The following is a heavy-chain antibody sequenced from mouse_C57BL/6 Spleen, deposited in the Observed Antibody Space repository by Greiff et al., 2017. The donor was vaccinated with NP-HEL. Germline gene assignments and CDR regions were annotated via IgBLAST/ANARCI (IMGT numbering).Heavy chain of an antibody. V-gene: IGHV10-1*01. CDR1: GFSFNTYA. J-gene: IGHJ3*01. CDR2: IRSKSNNYAT. CDR3: VSSTWFAY. Sequence: DVHLVESGGGLVQPKGSLKLSCAASGFSFNTYAMNWVRQAPGKGLEWVARIRSKSNNYATYYADSVKDRFTISRDDSESMLYLQMNNLKTEDTAMYYCVSSTWFAYWGQGTLVTVSA.